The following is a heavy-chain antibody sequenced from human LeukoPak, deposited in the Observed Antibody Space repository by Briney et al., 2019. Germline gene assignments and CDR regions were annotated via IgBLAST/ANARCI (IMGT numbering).Heavy chain of an antibody. D-gene: IGHD2-15*01. V-gene: IGHV3-11*04. CDR3: ARASFLGEVVDATRIGDEYMDV. J-gene: IGHJ6*03. CDR1: GFTFSDYY. CDR2: ISSNCSTI. Sequence: GGSLRLSCAASGFTFSDYYMSWIREARGKGGGWVLYISSNCSTIYYAESVKGRFTISRDNAKNPPYLQMNRLRAEYTAVYCCARASFLGEVVDATRIGDEYMDVWGKGTTVTVSS.